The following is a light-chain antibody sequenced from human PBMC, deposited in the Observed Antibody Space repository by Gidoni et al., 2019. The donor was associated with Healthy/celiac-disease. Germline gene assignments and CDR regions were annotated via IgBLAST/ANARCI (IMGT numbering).Light chain of an antibody. CDR1: QRISSY. CDR2: DVS. V-gene: IGKV1-39*01. Sequence: DIELTQSPSSLSASVGVRVTITYQASQRISSYLNWYQQKQGKAPKPLIYDVSSLQRGVQSTVSGSGAGTDFTRTISSLQPEDLATNDCQKRYSTPQTFXQXTKVEIK. CDR3: QKRYSTPQT. J-gene: IGKJ1*01.